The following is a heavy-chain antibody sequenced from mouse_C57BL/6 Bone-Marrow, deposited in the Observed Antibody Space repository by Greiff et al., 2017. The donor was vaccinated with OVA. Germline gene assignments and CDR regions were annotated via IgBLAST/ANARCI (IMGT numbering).Heavy chain of an antibody. CDR2: IDPSDSYT. D-gene: IGHD2-3*01. V-gene: IGHV1-69*01. Sequence: QVQLQQSGAELVMPGASVKLSCKASGYTFTSYWMHWVKQRPGQGLEWIGEIDPSDSYTNYNQQFKGKSTLTVDKSSSTAYMQLSSLTSEDSAVYYCARLTYDGYWAYWGQGTLVTVSA. CDR3: ARLTYDGYWAY. CDR1: GYTFTSYW. J-gene: IGHJ3*01.